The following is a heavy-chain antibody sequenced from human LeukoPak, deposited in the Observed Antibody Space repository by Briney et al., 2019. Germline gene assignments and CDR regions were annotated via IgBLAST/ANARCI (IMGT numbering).Heavy chain of an antibody. CDR1: GYTFTSYG. V-gene: IGHV1-8*02. D-gene: IGHD7-27*01. Sequence: ASVKVSCKASGYTFTSYGISWVRQAPGQGLEWMGWMSPNSGDTGYAQKFQGRVTMTSDSSISTAYMELSSLRSEDTAIYYCVRTPPNWGFDYWGQGTLVTVSS. CDR3: VRTPPNWGFDY. CDR2: MSPNSGDT. J-gene: IGHJ4*02.